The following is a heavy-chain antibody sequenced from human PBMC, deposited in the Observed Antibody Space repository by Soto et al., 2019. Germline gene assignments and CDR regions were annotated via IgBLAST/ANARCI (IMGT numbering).Heavy chain of an antibody. D-gene: IGHD3-22*01. J-gene: IGHJ5*02. CDR3: AMITMIHSLDP. Sequence: CKASGGTFRSNGISWVRQAPGQGLEWLGGIIPIVHTASYAQTFRGRVTITADESTTTAYMELSSLRSEDTAVYYCAMITMIHSLDPWGQGPLFTVPS. CDR2: IIPIVHTA. V-gene: IGHV1-69*01. CDR1: GGTFRSNG.